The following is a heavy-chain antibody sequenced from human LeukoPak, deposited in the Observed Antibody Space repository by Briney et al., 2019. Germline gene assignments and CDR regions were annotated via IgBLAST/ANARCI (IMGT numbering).Heavy chain of an antibody. J-gene: IGHJ4*02. CDR1: GDXVSSNSAA. CDR2: TYYRSKWYN. Sequence: SQTPSLTCAISGDXVSSNSAAWNWIRQSPSRGLEWLGRTYYRSKWYNDYAVSVKSRITINPDTSKNQFSLQLNSVTPEDTAVYYCAGTHTIPYYFDYWGQGTLVTVSS. V-gene: IGHV6-1*01. CDR3: AGTHTIPYYFDY. D-gene: IGHD3-9*01.